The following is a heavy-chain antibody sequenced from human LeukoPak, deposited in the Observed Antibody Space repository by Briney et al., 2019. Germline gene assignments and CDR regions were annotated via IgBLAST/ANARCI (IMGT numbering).Heavy chain of an antibody. CDR2: IYYSGST. V-gene: IGHV4-39*07. D-gene: IGHD3-22*01. Sequence: SETLSLTCTVSGGSISGSSYYWGWIRQPPGKGLEWIGSIYYSGSTYYNPSLKSRVTISVDTSKNQFSLKLSSVTAADTAVYYCARQYYYDSSGHSDYFDYWGQGTLVTVSS. J-gene: IGHJ4*02. CDR3: ARQYYYDSSGHSDYFDY. CDR1: GGSISGSSYY.